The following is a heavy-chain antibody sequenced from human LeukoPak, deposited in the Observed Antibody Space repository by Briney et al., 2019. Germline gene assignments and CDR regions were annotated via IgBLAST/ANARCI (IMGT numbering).Heavy chain of an antibody. D-gene: IGHD3-22*01. V-gene: IGHV3-23*01. CDR2: ISGSGGST. CDR3: AKEQVYYDSSGYPYNWFDP. J-gene: IGHJ5*02. CDR1: GFTFSSYA. Sequence: GGSLRLSCAASGFTFSSYAMSWVRQAPGKGLEWVSAISGSGGSTYYADSVKGRFTISRDNSRNTLYLQMNSLRAEDTAVYYCAKEQVYYDSSGYPYNWFDPWGQGTLVTVSS.